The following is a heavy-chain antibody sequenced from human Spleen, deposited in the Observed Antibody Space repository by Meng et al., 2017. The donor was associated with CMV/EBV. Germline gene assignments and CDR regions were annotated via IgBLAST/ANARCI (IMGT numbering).Heavy chain of an antibody. CDR1: PGPLSGYF. D-gene: IGHD3-3*01. V-gene: IGHV4-34*12. CDR3: ARVGIPYDFWSGYPSYYGMDV. CDR2: IIHTGGT. J-gene: IGHJ6*02. Sequence: SETLSLTCAVNPGPLSGYFWAWIRQSPGKGLEWIGEIIHTGGTNYNPSLKSRVTISVDTSKNQFSLKLSSVTAADTAVYYCARVGIPYDFWSGYPSYYGMDVWGQGTTVTSP.